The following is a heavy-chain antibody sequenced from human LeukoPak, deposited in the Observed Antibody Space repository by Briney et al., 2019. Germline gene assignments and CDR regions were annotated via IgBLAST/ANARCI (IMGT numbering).Heavy chain of an antibody. D-gene: IGHD3-16*01. CDR2: VNHSGST. Sequence: SETLSLTCAVYGGSFSGYYWSWICQPPGKGLEWIGEVNHSGSTNYNPSLKSRVTISVDTSKNQFSLKLSSVTAADTAVYYCATGIVWVLDYWGQGTLVTVSS. CDR1: GGSFSGYY. CDR3: ATGIVWVLDY. V-gene: IGHV4-34*01. J-gene: IGHJ4*02.